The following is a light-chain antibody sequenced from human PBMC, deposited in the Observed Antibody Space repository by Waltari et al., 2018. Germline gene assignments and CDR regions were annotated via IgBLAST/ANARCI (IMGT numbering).Light chain of an antibody. CDR2: WAS. V-gene: IGKV4-1*01. CDR3: QQYYSTWT. Sequence: DMVMTQSPDSLAVSLGERATINCKSSQSVLYSSNNKNYLAWYQQKPGQPPKLLIYWASAPESGVPYRFSGSGSGTDFTLTISNLQAEDVAVYYCQQYYSTWTFGQGTKVEIK. CDR1: QSVLYSSNNKNY. J-gene: IGKJ1*01.